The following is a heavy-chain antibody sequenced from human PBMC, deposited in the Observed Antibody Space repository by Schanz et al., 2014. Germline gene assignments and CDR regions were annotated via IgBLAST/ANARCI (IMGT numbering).Heavy chain of an antibody. V-gene: IGHV1-3*01. CDR3: ATRDYADSVS. CDR2: INSANGNT. Sequence: QVQLVQSGPEVEKPGASVKVSCKTSGYTFTEYTMHWLRQAPGQRLEWMGWINSANGNTKYSHRFQGRVTITRDTSATTAYMELSSLRSEDTAFYYCATRDYADSVSWGQGTLVTVSS. D-gene: IGHD4-17*01. CDR1: GYTFTEYT. J-gene: IGHJ5*02.